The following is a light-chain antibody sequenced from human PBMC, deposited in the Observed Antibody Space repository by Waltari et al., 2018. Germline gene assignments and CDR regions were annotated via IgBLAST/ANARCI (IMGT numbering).Light chain of an antibody. V-gene: IGKV3-20*01. J-gene: IGKJ1*01. CDR3: QKYVNLPAT. CDR2: DAS. CDR1: QSVGRY. Sequence: EIVLTHSPGTLSLSPGERATLSCRASQSVGRYLAWYQQKPGQAPRLLLYDASTRATGIPDRFSGSGSGTDFSLTISRLESEDFAVYYCQKYVNLPATFGQGTKVEIK.